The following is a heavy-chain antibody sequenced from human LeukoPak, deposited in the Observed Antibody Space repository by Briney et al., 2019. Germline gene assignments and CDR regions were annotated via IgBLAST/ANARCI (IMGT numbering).Heavy chain of an antibody. V-gene: IGHV3-49*04. Sequence: GGSLRLSCTASGFTFGDYAMSWVRQAPGKGLEWVGCIRSKAYGGTTEYAASVKGRFTISRDDSKSIAYLQMNSLKTEDTAVYYCTRDQYDFWSGYPGIDYWGQGTLVTVSS. CDR2: IRSKAYGGTT. CDR3: TRDQYDFWSGYPGIDY. D-gene: IGHD3-3*01. CDR1: GFTFGDYA. J-gene: IGHJ4*02.